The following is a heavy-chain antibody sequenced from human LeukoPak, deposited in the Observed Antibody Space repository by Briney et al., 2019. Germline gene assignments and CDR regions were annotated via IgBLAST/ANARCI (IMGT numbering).Heavy chain of an antibody. CDR2: ISSSSSYI. D-gene: IGHD3-9*01. J-gene: IGHJ4*02. V-gene: IGHV3-21*01. CDR3: ARGYDILTGPGYFDY. Sequence: GGSLRLSCAASGFTFSSYSMNWVRQAPGKRLEWVSSISSSSSYIYYADSVKGRFTISRDNAKNSLYLQMNSLRAEDTAVYYCARGYDILTGPGYFDYWGQGTLVTVSS. CDR1: GFTFSSYS.